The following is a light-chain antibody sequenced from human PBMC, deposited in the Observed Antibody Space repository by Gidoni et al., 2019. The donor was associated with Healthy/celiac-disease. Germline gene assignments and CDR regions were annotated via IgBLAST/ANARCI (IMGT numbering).Light chain of an antibody. V-gene: IGKV1-39*01. CDR2: AAS. CDR1: QSISSS. J-gene: IGKJ5*01. CDR3: QQSYSSPLT. Sequence: DIQMTHSPSFLSASVGDRVTITCRASQSISSSLNWYQQKPGKAPKLLIYAASSLQSGVPSRFSGSGSGTDFTLTISSLQPEDFATYYCQQSYSSPLTFXRXTRLEIK.